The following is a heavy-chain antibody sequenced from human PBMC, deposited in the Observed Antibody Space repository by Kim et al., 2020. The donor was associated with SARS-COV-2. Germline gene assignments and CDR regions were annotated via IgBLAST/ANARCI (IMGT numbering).Heavy chain of an antibody. V-gene: IGHV1-18*04. D-gene: IGHD1-20*01. CDR3: ATRDKWKDH. CDR2: IGTLNGNT. CDR1: GYNFNTYG. J-gene: IGHJ4*02. Sequence: ASVKVSCKASGYNFNTYGISWVRQAPGQGLEWMGWIGTLNGNTNYAQNFQGRVTMTTDTFTSTVYMELRSLRSDDTAVYYCATRDKWKDHWGQGTLVTVSS.